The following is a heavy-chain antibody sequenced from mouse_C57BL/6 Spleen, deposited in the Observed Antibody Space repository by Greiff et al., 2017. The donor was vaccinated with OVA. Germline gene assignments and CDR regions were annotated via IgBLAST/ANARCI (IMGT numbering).Heavy chain of an antibody. CDR1: GFTFSNYW. CDR3: TNGANYFDY. J-gene: IGHJ2*01. CDR2: IRLKSDNYAT. Sequence: EVKLVESGGGLVQPGGSMKLSCVASGFTFSNYWMNWVRQSPEKGLEWVAQIRLKSDNYATHYAESVKGRLTISRDDSTSSVYLQMNNLRAEDTGIYYCTNGANYFDYWGQGTTLTVSS. V-gene: IGHV6-3*01.